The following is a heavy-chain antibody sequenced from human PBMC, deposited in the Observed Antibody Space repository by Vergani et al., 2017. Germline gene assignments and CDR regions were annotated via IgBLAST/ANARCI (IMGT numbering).Heavy chain of an antibody. D-gene: IGHD4-17*01. V-gene: IGHV4-4*07. CDR2: IYTSGRT. Sequence: QVQLQESGPGLVKPSETLSLTCTVSGGSISSYYWSWIRQPAGKGLEWIGRIYTSGRTNYNPSLKSRVTMSVDTSKNQFSLKLSSVTAADTAVYYCARAAIRPFYYGDYEYYFDYWGQGTLVTVSS. J-gene: IGHJ4*02. CDR1: GGSISSYY. CDR3: ARAAIRPFYYGDYEYYFDY.